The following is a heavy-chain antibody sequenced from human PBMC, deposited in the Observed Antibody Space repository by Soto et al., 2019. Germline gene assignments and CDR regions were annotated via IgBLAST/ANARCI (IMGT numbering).Heavy chain of an antibody. CDR2: INPISGTT. CDR3: ARSIAVLPAAKNTKRGYYYYYMDV. J-gene: IGHJ6*03. CDR1: GYTFSSYD. D-gene: IGHD2-2*01. V-gene: IGHV1-8*02. Sequence: GASVKVSCKASGYTFSSYDINWVRQAAGQGLGWMGGINPISGTTGYAQKFQGRVTMTRNTSISTAYMELSSLRSEDTAVYFCARSIAVLPAAKNTKRGYYYYYMDVWGKGTTVTVSS.